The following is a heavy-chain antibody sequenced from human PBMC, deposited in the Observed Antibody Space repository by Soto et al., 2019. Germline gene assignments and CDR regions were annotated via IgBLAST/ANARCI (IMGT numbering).Heavy chain of an antibody. V-gene: IGHV4-31*03. Sequence: LSLTCTVSGGSISSGGYYWNWIRQHPGKGLEWIGYIYYRGSTYYNPSLESRITMAVDTSKNQFSLKLSSVTAADTAVYFCVRGQPHRITIFEVVIRSYDYGMDVWGQGTTVTVSS. CDR3: VRGQPHRITIFEVVIRSYDYGMDV. CDR1: GGSISSGGYY. CDR2: IYYRGST. J-gene: IGHJ6*02. D-gene: IGHD3-3*01.